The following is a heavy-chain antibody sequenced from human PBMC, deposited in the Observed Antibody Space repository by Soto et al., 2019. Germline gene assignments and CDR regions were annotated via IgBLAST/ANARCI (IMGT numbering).Heavy chain of an antibody. D-gene: IGHD3-22*01. CDR3: ARVGRYYYDSSGYYYDFQH. Sequence: SETLSLTCTVSGGSISSGGYYWSWIRQHPGKGLEWIGYIYYSGSTYYNPSLKSRVTISVDTSKNQFSLKLSSVTAVDTVVYYCARVGRYYYDSSGYYYDFQHWGQGTVVSVSS. CDR1: GGSISSGGYY. CDR2: IYYSGST. J-gene: IGHJ1*01. V-gene: IGHV4-31*03.